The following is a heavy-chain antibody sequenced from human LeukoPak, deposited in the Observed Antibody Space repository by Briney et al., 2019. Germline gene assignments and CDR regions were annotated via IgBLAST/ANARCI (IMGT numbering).Heavy chain of an antibody. V-gene: IGHV3-74*01. CDR2: INRDGTSR. D-gene: IGHD6-19*01. Sequence: GGSLRLSCAASGFSFSEYWMHWVRQAPGKGLVWVSRINRDGTSRSYADSVKGRFTISRDNAKNTLYVQVNSLRAEDTAVYYCAREDSSGWALEYWGQGILVTVSS. CDR1: GFSFSEYW. J-gene: IGHJ4*02. CDR3: AREDSSGWALEY.